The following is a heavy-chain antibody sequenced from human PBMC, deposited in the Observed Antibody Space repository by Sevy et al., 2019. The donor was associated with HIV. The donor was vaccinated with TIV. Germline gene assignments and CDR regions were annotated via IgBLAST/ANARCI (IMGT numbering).Heavy chain of an antibody. CDR2: ISYDGSNK. CDR3: PRGAKEWNYCSSTCCYAGPFDY. CDR1: GFTFSSYA. Sequence: GGSLRLSCAASGFTFSSYAMHWVRQAPGKGLEWVAVISYDGSNKYYADSVKGRFTISRDNSKNTLYLQMNSLRAEDTPVYYCPRGAKEWNYCSSTCCYAGPFDYWGQGTLVTVSS. D-gene: IGHD2-2*01. V-gene: IGHV3-30*04. J-gene: IGHJ4*02.